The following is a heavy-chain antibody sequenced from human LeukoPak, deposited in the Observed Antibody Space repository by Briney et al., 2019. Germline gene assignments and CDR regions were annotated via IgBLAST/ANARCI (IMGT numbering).Heavy chain of an antibody. V-gene: IGHV3-23*01. CDR1: GFIFREYA. CDR3: ARDPNGDYIGAFDN. J-gene: IGHJ3*02. CDR2: ITASDYTT. D-gene: IGHD4-17*01. Sequence: PGGSLRLSCAASGFIFREYAMTWVRQAPGKGLEWVSSITASDYTTYADSVKGRFTISRDNSKNTLYLQMDSLRGDDTAIYHCARDPNGDYIGAFDNWGQGTMVTVSS.